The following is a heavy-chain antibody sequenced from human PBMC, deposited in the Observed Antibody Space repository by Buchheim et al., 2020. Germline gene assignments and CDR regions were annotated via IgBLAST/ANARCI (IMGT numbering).Heavy chain of an antibody. CDR3: ARERFNYKHTHYYGMDV. V-gene: IGHV4-34*01. J-gene: IGHJ6*02. CDR1: GGSFSGYY. D-gene: IGHD1-20*01. CDR2: INHSGST. Sequence: QVQLQQWGAGLLKPSETLSLTCAVYGGSFSGYYWSWIRQPPGKGLEWIGEINHSGSTNYNPSLKSRVTISVDTSKNQFSLKLSSVTAADTAVYYCARERFNYKHTHYYGMDVWGQGTT.